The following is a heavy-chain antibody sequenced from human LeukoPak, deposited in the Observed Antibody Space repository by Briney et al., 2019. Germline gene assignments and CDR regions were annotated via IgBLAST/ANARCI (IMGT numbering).Heavy chain of an antibody. Sequence: GGSLRLSCAASGFTFSSYEMNWVRQAPGKGLEWVSYVSSSGSTTHYADSVKGRFTISRDNAKKSLYLLMNSLRAEDTAVYYCARDNYNSSGYYFDWGQGTLVTVSS. V-gene: IGHV3-48*03. CDR3: ARDNYNSSGYYFD. CDR2: VSSSGSTT. J-gene: IGHJ4*02. D-gene: IGHD3-22*01. CDR1: GFTFSSYE.